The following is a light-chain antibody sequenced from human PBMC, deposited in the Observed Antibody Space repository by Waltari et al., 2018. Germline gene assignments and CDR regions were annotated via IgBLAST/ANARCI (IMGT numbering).Light chain of an antibody. Sequence: DIVMTQSPDSLAVSLGDRATINCKSRQSILIRSYNKIFLNWYQQIPGQPPRLLLYWASTRASGVPDRISGSGSVTDFTLTISCLQTEDVAIYYCQQFYHAPQTFGQGTKVEIK. CDR2: WAS. V-gene: IGKV4-1*01. J-gene: IGKJ2*01. CDR3: QQFYHAPQT. CDR1: QSILIRSYNKIF.